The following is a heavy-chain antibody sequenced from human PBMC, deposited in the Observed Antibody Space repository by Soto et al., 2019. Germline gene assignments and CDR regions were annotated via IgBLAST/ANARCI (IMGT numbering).Heavy chain of an antibody. Sequence: GGSLRLSCAASGFTFSNSAMSWVRQAPGKGLEWVSAISGSGGSTYYADSVKGRFTISRDNSKNTLYLQMNGLRADDTALYFCAKSRVFIGAIVTLLDSWGQGTQVTVSS. CDR2: ISGSGGST. V-gene: IGHV3-23*01. CDR1: GFTFSNSA. D-gene: IGHD3-16*02. J-gene: IGHJ4*02. CDR3: AKSRVFIGAIVTLLDS.